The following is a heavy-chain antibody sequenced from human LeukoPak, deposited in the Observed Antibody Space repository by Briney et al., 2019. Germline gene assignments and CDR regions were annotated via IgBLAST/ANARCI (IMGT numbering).Heavy chain of an antibody. CDR2: VTGNAANT. V-gene: IGHV3-23*01. Sequence: GGSLRLSCAASGFTFSSYAMGWVRQAPGKGLEWVSCVTGNAANTYYADSVKGRFAISRDNSKNTVYLQMNSLRVEDTAIYYCTKRYVNSNYWQSLGEWGQGTLVTVSS. J-gene: IGHJ1*01. CDR1: GFTFSSYA. CDR3: TKRYVNSNYWQSLGE. D-gene: IGHD2/OR15-2a*01.